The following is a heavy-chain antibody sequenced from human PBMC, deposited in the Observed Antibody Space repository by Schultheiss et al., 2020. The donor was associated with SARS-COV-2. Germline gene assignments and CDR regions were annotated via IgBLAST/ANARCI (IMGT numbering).Heavy chain of an antibody. CDR2: IYYSGST. V-gene: IGHV4-39*01. D-gene: IGHD2-2*01. CDR3: ARLHCTSASCKRNFFYGMDV. Sequence: SQTLSLTCTVSGGSISSYYWGWIRQPPGKGLEWIGNIYYSGSTYYTPSLKSRVTISVDTSKNQFSLKLSSVTAADTAVYYCARLHCTSASCKRNFFYGMDVWGQGTTVTVSS. J-gene: IGHJ6*02. CDR1: GGSISSYY.